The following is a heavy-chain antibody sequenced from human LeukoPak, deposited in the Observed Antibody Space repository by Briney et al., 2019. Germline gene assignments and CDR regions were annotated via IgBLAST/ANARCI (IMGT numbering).Heavy chain of an antibody. CDR2: IIPIFGTA. Sequence: ASVKVSCKASGGTFSSYAISRVRQAPGQGLEWMGGIIPIFGTANYAQKFQGRVTITADKSTSTAYMELSSLRSEDTAVYYCARDSQDIVVVVAATGYYYYGMDVWGKGTTVTVSS. CDR3: ARDSQDIVVVVAATGYYYYGMDV. CDR1: GGTFSSYA. D-gene: IGHD2-15*01. V-gene: IGHV1-69*06. J-gene: IGHJ6*04.